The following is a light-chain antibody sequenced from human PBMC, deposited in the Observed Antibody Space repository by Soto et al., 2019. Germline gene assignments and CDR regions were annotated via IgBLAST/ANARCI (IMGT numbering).Light chain of an antibody. J-gene: IGKJ1*01. CDR2: AAS. CDR1: QSVSSN. Sequence: EVVMTQSPAALSVSPGERATLSCRDSQSVSSNLAWYRQKPGQAPRLLIYAASTRATGIPARFSGSGSGTEFTLTISSLQSEDFAVYYCQQYNDWPAWTFGQGTKVEIK. CDR3: QQYNDWPAWT. V-gene: IGKV3-15*01.